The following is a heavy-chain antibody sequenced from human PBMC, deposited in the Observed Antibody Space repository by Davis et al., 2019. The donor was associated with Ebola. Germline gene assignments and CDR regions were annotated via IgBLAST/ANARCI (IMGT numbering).Heavy chain of an antibody. Sequence: ASVKVSCKASGYTFTSYYMHWVRQAPGQGLEWMGIINPSGGSTSYAQKFQGRVTMTRDTSTSTVYMELSSLRSEDTAVYYCARDPPPRGDDFWSGYFDYWGQGTLVTVSP. CDR3: ARDPPPRGDDFWSGYFDY. J-gene: IGHJ4*02. V-gene: IGHV1-46*01. CDR2: INPSGGST. D-gene: IGHD3-3*01. CDR1: GYTFTSYY.